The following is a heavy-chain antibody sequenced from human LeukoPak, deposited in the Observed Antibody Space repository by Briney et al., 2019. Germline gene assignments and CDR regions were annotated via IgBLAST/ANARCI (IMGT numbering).Heavy chain of an antibody. CDR3: ATYRGTRGSYYY. V-gene: IGHV4-59*08. CDR1: GGSISSYY. D-gene: IGHD1-1*01. Sequence: SETLSLTCTFSGGSISSYYWNWIRQPPGKGLEGIVYIYYSWSTSYNPSLKSRVTISVDTSKNQFSLNLSSVHAADTAVYYCATYRGTRGSYYYWGQGTLVTVSS. CDR2: IYYSWST. J-gene: IGHJ4*02.